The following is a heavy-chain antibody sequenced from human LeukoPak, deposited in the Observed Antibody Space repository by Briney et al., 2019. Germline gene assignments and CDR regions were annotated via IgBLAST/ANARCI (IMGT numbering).Heavy chain of an antibody. CDR3: ARDRQGITDDW. CDR2: IGSSSNYI. CDR1: GFSFSSYS. Sequence: GGSLRLSCAASGFSFSSYSMNWVRQAQGKGPEWVSSIGSSSNYIYYADSVKGRFTVSRDNAKSFLYLQMNSLRAEDTAVYYCARDRQGITDDWWRQGTLVTVSS. J-gene: IGHJ4*02. V-gene: IGHV3-21*01.